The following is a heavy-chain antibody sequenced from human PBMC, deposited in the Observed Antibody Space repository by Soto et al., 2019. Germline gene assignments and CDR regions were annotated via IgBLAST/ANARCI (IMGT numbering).Heavy chain of an antibody. CDR3: AGRTASTTDDYYYGMDV. Sequence: QVQLVQSGAEVKKPGASVKVSCKASGYTFSSYYMHWVRQAPGQGLEWMGIINPSAGSTSYSPKFQDRVTMTRXRSXSXAYMELSSLRSEDTGVYYCAGRTASTTDDYYYGMDVWGQGTTVTVSS. CDR2: INPSAGST. D-gene: IGHD4-17*01. CDR1: GYTFSSYY. V-gene: IGHV1-46*03. J-gene: IGHJ6*02.